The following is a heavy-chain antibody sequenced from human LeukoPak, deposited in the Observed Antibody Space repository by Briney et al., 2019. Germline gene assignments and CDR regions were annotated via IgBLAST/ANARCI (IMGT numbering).Heavy chain of an antibody. Sequence: SETLSLTCTVSGGSISSRSNYWGWIRQPPGKGLEWIGSISYSGSTYYNPSLKSRVTISVDTSKSQVSLKLSSVTAADTAVYYCASSAVAATFGYWGQGTLVTVSS. V-gene: IGHV4-39*07. D-gene: IGHD6-19*01. J-gene: IGHJ4*02. CDR2: ISYSGST. CDR3: ASSAVAATFGY. CDR1: GGSISSRSNY.